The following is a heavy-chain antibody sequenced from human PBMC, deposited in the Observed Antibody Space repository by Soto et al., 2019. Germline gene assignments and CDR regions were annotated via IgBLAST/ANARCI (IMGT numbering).Heavy chain of an antibody. J-gene: IGHJ4*02. CDR2: INPSNGNA. CDR3: ARRKAWSGPTYFDS. V-gene: IGHV1-8*01. Sequence: ASVKVSCKASGYTFITYDINWVRQATGQGLEWMGWINPSNGNAGYAQKFQGRITMTTNTSISTAYMELSSLRSDDTAVYFCARRKAWSGPTYFDSWGQGTLVTVSS. D-gene: IGHD2-15*01. CDR1: GYTFITYD.